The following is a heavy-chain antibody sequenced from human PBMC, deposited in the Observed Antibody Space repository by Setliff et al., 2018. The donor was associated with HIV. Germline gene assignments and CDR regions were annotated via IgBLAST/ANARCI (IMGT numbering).Heavy chain of an antibody. CDR1: GGTVNSGGYY. V-gene: IGHV4-31*03. D-gene: IGHD6-6*01. J-gene: IGHJ4*02. CDR3: ARVALAGMSARPFYFDY. Sequence: SETLSLTCTVSGGTVNSGGYYWSWIRQHPGKGLEWIGFIYHRGNTHYNSSLKSRLTISVDTSKNQCSLKLNSVTAADTAVYFCARVALAGMSARPFYFDYWGQGALVTVSS. CDR2: IYHRGNT.